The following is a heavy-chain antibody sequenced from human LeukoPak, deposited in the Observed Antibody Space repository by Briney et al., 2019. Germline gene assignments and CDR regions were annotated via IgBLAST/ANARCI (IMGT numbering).Heavy chain of an antibody. CDR1: GYTFTSFY. CDR2: INPSGGST. J-gene: IGHJ3*02. D-gene: IGHD2-21*02. CDR3: ARDRNGDQRANAFDI. V-gene: IGHV1-46*01. Sequence: ASVKVSCKASGYTFTSFYMHWVRQAPGQGLEWVGIINPSGGSTTYGQKFQGRVTMTRDTSTSTVYMELSSLRSEDTALYYCARDRNGDQRANAFDIWGQGTMVTVSS.